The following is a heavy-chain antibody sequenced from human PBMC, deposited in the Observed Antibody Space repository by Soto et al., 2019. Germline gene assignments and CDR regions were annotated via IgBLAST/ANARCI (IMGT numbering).Heavy chain of an antibody. Sequence: GESLKLSCTGSGDRFTSYWIGWVRQMPGKGLEWMGIIYPGDSDTRYSPSFQGQVTISADKSISTAYLQWSSLKASDTAMYYCARQLDSSGYYWAIWGQGTMVT. J-gene: IGHJ3*02. D-gene: IGHD3-22*01. CDR2: IYPGDSDT. CDR3: ARQLDSSGYYWAI. CDR1: GDRFTSYW. V-gene: IGHV5-51*01.